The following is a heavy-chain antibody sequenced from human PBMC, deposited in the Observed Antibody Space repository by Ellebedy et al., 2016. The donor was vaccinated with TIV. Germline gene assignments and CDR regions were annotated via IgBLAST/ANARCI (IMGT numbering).Heavy chain of an antibody. Sequence: SETLSLTCAVYGGSFSGSYWSWIRQFPGKGLEWIGEINQSGGTNYNPSLKSRVTISVDTSENQFSLRLNSVTAADTAVYYCARRTDSGSYYDYFNSWGQGTLVTVSS. CDR1: GGSFSGSY. D-gene: IGHD1-26*01. V-gene: IGHV4-34*01. CDR2: INQSGGT. J-gene: IGHJ4*02. CDR3: ARRTDSGSYYDYFNS.